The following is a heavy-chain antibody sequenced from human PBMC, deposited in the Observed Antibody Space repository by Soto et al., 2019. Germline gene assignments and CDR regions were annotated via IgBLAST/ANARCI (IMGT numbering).Heavy chain of an antibody. Sequence: PGGSLRLSCAASGLTFSNYWMSWVRQAPGKGPEWVANIKKDGSEKYYVDSVKSRFTISRDNAKNSLYLQMNSLRAEDTAVYYCARVQLYYYYYGLDFWGQGTTVTVSS. J-gene: IGHJ6*02. V-gene: IGHV3-7*05. CDR1: GLTFSNYW. D-gene: IGHD3-10*01. CDR3: ARVQLYYYYYGLDF. CDR2: IKKDGSEK.